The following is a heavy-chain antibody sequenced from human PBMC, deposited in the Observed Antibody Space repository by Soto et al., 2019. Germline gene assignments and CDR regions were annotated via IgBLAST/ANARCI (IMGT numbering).Heavy chain of an antibody. CDR3: TRAPDGNNADY. CDR1: GFIFSGTT. V-gene: IGHV3-73*02. D-gene: IGHD6-13*01. Sequence: EVQLVESGGDLVQPGGSLKLSCAASGFIFSGTTIHWVRQASGEGLEWVGRIRGRADNYATGYAASVKGRFTISRDDSKQTAYLQMNSLKTEDTAVYFCTRAPDGNNADYWGQGTLVTVSS. CDR2: IRGRADNYAT. J-gene: IGHJ4*02.